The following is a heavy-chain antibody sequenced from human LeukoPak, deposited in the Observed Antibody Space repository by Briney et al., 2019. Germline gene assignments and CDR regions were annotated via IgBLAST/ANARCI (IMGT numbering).Heavy chain of an antibody. J-gene: IGHJ1*01. CDR1: RGTFSSYA. Sequence: ASVKVSCKASRGTFSSYAISWVRQAPGQGLEWMGGIIPIFGTANYAQKFQGRVTITADKSTSTAYMELSSLRSEDTAVYYCARGGVYYYDSSGYYTGAEYFQHWGQGTLVTVSS. CDR2: IIPIFGTA. D-gene: IGHD3-22*01. V-gene: IGHV1-69*06. CDR3: ARGGVYYYDSSGYYTGAEYFQH.